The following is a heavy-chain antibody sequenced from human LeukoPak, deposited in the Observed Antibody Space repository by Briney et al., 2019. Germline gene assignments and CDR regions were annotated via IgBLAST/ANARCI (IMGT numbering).Heavy chain of an antibody. Sequence: GGSLRLSCAASGFTFSSYGMHWVRQAPGKGLEWVAVISYDGSNKYYADSVKGRFTISRDNSKNTLYLQMNSLRAEDTAVYYCAKDLGPYCSGGSCYYNWFDPWGQGTLVTGS. V-gene: IGHV3-30*18. CDR2: ISYDGSNK. J-gene: IGHJ5*02. D-gene: IGHD2-15*01. CDR3: AKDLGPYCSGGSCYYNWFDP. CDR1: GFTFSSYG.